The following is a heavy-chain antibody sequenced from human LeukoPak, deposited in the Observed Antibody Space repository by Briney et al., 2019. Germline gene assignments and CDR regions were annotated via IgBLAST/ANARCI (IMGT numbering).Heavy chain of an antibody. CDR3: ARESGKFDY. CDR1: GLSIADFA. CDR2: ISGDGVST. V-gene: IGHV3-43*02. Sequence: SGGSLRLSCVASGLSIADFAMHWVRQVPGKGLEWVSLISGDGVSTFYADSVKGRFSISRDNSKNSLSLEMNSLRTEDTAMYYCARESGKFDYWGQGTLVAVSS. J-gene: IGHJ4*02.